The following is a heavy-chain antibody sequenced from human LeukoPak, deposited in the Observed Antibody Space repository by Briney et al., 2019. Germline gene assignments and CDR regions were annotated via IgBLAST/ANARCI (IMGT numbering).Heavy chain of an antibody. Sequence: GGSLRLSCAASGFTVSSNYMSWVRQAPGKGVEWVSVIYSGGATYYTDSVKGRFTISRDNSKNTLYLQMNSLRAEDTAVYYCARGGYDSGSYYRGPLYYFDYWGQGTLVTVSS. CDR1: GFTVSSNY. CDR2: IYSGGAT. CDR3: ARGGYDSGSYYRGPLYYFDY. V-gene: IGHV3-53*01. J-gene: IGHJ4*02. D-gene: IGHD3-10*01.